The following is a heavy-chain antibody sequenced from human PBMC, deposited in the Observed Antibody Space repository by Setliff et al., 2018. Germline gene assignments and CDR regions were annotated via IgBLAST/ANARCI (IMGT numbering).Heavy chain of an antibody. D-gene: IGHD3-10*01. Sequence: PSETLSLTCTVSGGSISSGDYYWSWIRQPPGKGLEWIGYIYSSGSTYYNPSPKSRVSISVDTSKNQFSLKLSSVTAADTAVYYCASLYYGSGSPTLDYWGQGTLVTVSS. CDR3: ASLYYGSGSPTLDY. CDR1: GGSISSGDYY. CDR2: IYSSGST. J-gene: IGHJ4*02. V-gene: IGHV4-30-4*08.